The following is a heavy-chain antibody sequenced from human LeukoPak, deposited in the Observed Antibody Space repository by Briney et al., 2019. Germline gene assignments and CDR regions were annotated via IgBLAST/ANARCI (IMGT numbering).Heavy chain of an antibody. CDR2: IYYSGST. J-gene: IGHJ4*02. V-gene: IGHV4-31*03. D-gene: IGHD5-18*01. CDR1: GGSISSGGYY. CDR3: ARSGRYSYGLI. Sequence: PSETLSLTCTVSGGSISSGGYYWSWIRPHPGKGLEWIGYIYYSGSTYYNPSLKSRVTISVDTSKNQFSLKLSSVTAADTAVYYCARSGRYSYGLIWGQGTLVTVSS.